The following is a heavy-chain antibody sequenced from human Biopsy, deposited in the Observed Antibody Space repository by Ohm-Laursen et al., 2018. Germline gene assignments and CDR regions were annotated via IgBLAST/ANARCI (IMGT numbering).Heavy chain of an antibody. CDR1: GVSITAYY. J-gene: IGHJ6*02. D-gene: IGHD2-15*01. CDR2: IHHSGST. Sequence: PGTLSLTCTVSGVSITAYYWSWIRQPPGKGLECIGNIHHSGSTNYNPSLKSRLTISVDTSKNQFSLKLSSVTAADTAVYYCARMDCSGGSCHYYSYGMDVWGQGITVTVSS. CDR3: ARMDCSGGSCHYYSYGMDV. V-gene: IGHV4-4*09.